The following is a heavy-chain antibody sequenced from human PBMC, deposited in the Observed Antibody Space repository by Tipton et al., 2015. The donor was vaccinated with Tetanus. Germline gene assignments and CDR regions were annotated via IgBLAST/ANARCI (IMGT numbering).Heavy chain of an antibody. CDR1: GGSISSGSYY. V-gene: IGHV4-39*01. J-gene: IGHJ4*02. CDR3: ARLSRGHPDV. CDR2: IYYSGNT. Sequence: TLSLTCTVSGGSISSGSYYWGWIRQPPGKGLEWIGSIYYSGNTYYNPSLKSRVSISVDTSKNQFSLKRSSVTAADTAVYYCARLSRGHPDVWGQGTLVTVSS.